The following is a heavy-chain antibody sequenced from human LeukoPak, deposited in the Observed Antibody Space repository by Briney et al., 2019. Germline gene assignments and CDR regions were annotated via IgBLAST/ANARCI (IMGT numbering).Heavy chain of an antibody. J-gene: IGHJ4*02. CDR3: ARGYADYYGSGSYYKLGRRDRTPFDY. D-gene: IGHD3-10*01. CDR1: GGSFSGYY. Sequence: SETLSLTCAVYGGSFSGYYWSWIRQPPGKGLEWIGEINHSGSTNYNPSLKSRVTISVDTSKNQFSLKLSSVTAADTAVYYCARGYADYYGSGSYYKLGRRDRTPFDYWGQGTLVAVSS. V-gene: IGHV4-34*01. CDR2: INHSGST.